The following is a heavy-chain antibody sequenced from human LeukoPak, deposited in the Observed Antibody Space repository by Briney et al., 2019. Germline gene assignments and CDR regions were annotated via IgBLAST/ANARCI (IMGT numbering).Heavy chain of an antibody. V-gene: IGHV3-53*05. D-gene: IGHD3-10*01. CDR3: AKDRRGSGSSMGDY. CDR2: IYSGGST. Sequence: GGSLRLSCAASGFTVSSNYMSWVRQAPGKGLEWVSVIYSGGSTYYADSVKGRFTISRDNSKNTLYLQMNSLRAEDTALYYCAKDRRGSGSSMGDYWGQGTLVTVSS. J-gene: IGHJ4*02. CDR1: GFTVSSNY.